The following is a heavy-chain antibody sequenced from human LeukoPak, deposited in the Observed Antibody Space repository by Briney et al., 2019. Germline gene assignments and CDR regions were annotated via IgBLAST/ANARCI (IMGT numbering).Heavy chain of an antibody. CDR2: IYSGGST. D-gene: IGHD2-15*01. Sequence: GGSLRLSCAASGFTVSSNYMSWVRQAPGKGLEWVSVIYSGGSTYYADSVKGRFTIPRDNSKNTLYLQMNSLRAEDTAVYYCARDNATGRWFDPWGQGTLVTVSS. CDR1: GFTVSSNY. CDR3: ARDNATGRWFDP. J-gene: IGHJ5*02. V-gene: IGHV3-66*01.